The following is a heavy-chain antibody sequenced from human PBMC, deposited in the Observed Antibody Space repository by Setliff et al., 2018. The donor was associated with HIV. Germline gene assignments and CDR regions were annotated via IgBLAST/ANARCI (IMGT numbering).Heavy chain of an antibody. CDR3: ARAPTGVTNAFDI. Sequence: SETLSLTCTVSGGSISSGIYYWIWIRQPAGKGLEWIGHVYTTGGTNYNPSLESRLTMSVDTSRNQFSLRLSSVTAADTAVYYCARAPTGVTNAFDIWGQGTMVT. D-gene: IGHD2-8*02. J-gene: IGHJ3*02. CDR1: GGSISSGIYY. CDR2: VYTTGGT. V-gene: IGHV4-61*09.